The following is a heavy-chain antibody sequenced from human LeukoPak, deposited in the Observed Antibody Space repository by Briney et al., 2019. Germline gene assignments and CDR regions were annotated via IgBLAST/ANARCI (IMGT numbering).Heavy chain of an antibody. Sequence: PSETLSLTCTVSGGSISSYHWSWIRQPPGKGLEWIGYIYYTGSTNYNPSLKSRVTISVDTPKNQFSLKLSSVTAADTAVYYCARGTVTTEYFDFWGQGTLVTVSS. CDR2: IYYTGST. CDR1: GGSISSYH. V-gene: IGHV4-59*01. D-gene: IGHD4-17*01. CDR3: ARGTVTTEYFDF. J-gene: IGHJ4*02.